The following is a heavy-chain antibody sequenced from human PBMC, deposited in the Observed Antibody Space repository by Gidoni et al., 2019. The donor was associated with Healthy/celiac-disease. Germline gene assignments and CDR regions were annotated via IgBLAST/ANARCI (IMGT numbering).Heavy chain of an antibody. CDR2: IIPIFGTA. CDR1: GGTFSRYA. D-gene: IGHD5-18*01. CDR3: AREAAMVTPGEIYDY. V-gene: IGHV1-69*01. Sequence: QVQLVQSGAEVKKPGSSVKVSCKVSGGTFSRYAISWVRQAPGQGLEWMGGIIPIFGTANYAQKFQGRVTITADESTSTAYMELSSLRSEDTAVYYCAREAAMVTPGEIYDYWGQGTLVTVSS. J-gene: IGHJ4*02.